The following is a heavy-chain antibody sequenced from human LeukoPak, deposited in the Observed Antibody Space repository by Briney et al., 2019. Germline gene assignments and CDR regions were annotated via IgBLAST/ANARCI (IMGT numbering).Heavy chain of an antibody. V-gene: IGHV3-30*18. D-gene: IGHD2-2*01. J-gene: IGHJ5*02. Sequence: GGSLRLSCAASGFTFSSYGMHWVRQAPGKGLEWVAVISYDGSNKYYADSVKGRFTISRDNSKNTLYLQMNSLRAEDTAVYYCAKDCDQLLSWFDPWGQGTLVTVSS. CDR1: GFTFSSYG. CDR3: AKDCDQLLSWFDP. CDR2: ISYDGSNK.